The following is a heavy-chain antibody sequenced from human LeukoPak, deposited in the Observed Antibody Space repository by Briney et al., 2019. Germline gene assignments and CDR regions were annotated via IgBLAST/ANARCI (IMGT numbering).Heavy chain of an antibody. CDR3: ARSGGMSGYLRGTRSGFDY. Sequence: AGGTLRLSCAASGFTFRGYGMSWVRQAPGKGLEWVSSISSSSSYIYYADSVKGRFTISRDNAKNSLYLQMNSLRAEDTAVYYCARSGGMSGYLRGTRSGFDYWGQGTLVTVSS. J-gene: IGHJ4*02. V-gene: IGHV3-21*01. D-gene: IGHD3-3*01. CDR2: ISSSSSYI. CDR1: GFTFRGYG.